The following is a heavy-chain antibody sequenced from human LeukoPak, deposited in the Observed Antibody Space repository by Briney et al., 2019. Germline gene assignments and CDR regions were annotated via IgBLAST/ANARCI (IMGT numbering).Heavy chain of an antibody. D-gene: IGHD2-2*01. CDR2: IYYSGST. CDR3: ARAPRGYQPRALVD. V-gene: IGHV4-59*01. J-gene: IGHJ4*02. CDR1: GGSISSYY. Sequence: SETLSLTCTVSGGSISSYYWSWIRQPPGKGLEWIGYIYYSGSTNYNPSLKSRVTISVDTSENQFSLKLSSVTAADTAVYYCARAPRGYQPRALVDWGQGTLVTVSS.